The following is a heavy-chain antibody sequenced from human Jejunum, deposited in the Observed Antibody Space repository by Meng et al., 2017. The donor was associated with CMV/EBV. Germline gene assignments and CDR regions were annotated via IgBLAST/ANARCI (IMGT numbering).Heavy chain of an antibody. J-gene: IGHJ4*02. CDR3: ARDQCLDY. CDR2: SRNRANSYTT. CDR1: GFTFSDFY. D-gene: IGHD5/OR15-5a*01. V-gene: IGHV3-72*01. Sequence: VQLVEVGGGLVQPGGSLRLSCAASGFTFSDFYIDWVPHAQGNGLEWVGRSRNRANSYTTEYAASVKGRFSISRDDSKNSVNLQMTSLKTEDTAVYYCARDQCLDYWGQGTLVTVSS.